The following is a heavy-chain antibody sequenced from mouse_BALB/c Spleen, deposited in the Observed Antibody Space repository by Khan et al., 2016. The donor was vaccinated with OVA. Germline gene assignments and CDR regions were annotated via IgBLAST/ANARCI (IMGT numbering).Heavy chain of an antibody. D-gene: IGHD1-2*01. Sequence: QVQLQQSGAELARPGASVKLSCKASGYTFTDYYINWVKQRTGQGLEWIGEISPGSGDTYYNERFKGKATLTADKSSSTAYMQLSSLTYEASAVYFCARRNYFGYTFAYWGQGTLGTVSA. J-gene: IGHJ3*01. CDR2: ISPGSGDT. CDR1: GYTFTDYY. CDR3: ARRNYFGYTFAY. V-gene: IGHV1-77*01.